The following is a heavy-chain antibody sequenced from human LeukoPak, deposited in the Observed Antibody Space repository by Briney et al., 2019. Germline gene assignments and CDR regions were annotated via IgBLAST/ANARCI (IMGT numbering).Heavy chain of an antibody. V-gene: IGHV3-23*01. Sequence: PGGSLRLSCAASGFTFSSYAMSWVRQAPGKGLEWVSAISGSGGSTYYADSVKGRFTISRDNSKNTLYLQMNSLRAGDTAVYYCAKAGGGQLVFDYWGQGTLVTVSS. CDR2: ISGSGGST. CDR1: GFTFSSYA. J-gene: IGHJ4*02. D-gene: IGHD6-13*01. CDR3: AKAGGGQLVFDY.